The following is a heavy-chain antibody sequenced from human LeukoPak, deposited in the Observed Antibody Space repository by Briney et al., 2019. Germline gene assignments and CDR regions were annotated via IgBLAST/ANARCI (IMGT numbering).Heavy chain of an antibody. CDR3: ARQRRALYYYDSSGYYWFDP. CDR1: GGSISSGDYY. D-gene: IGHD3-22*01. CDR2: IYYSGST. Sequence: PSETLSLTCTVSGGSISSGDYYWSWVRQPPGKGLEWIGYIYYSGSTYYNSSLESRATISVDTSKNQFSLTLSSVTAADTAVYYCARQRRALYYYDSSGYYWFDPWGQGTLVTVSS. V-gene: IGHV4-30-4*01. J-gene: IGHJ5*02.